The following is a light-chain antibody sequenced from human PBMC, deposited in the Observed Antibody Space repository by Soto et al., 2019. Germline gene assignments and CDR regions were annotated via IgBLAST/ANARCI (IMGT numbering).Light chain of an antibody. Sequence: DIVMTQSPDSLAVSLGERATINCKSSQSVLYSSNNKNYLAWYQQKPGQPPKLLIYWASTRESGVPDRFSGSGSGTDFPLTISILQAEDVAVYYCQQDYSTWYTFGQGTKLEIK. CDR2: WAS. CDR1: QSVLYSSNNKNY. CDR3: QQDYSTWYT. V-gene: IGKV4-1*01. J-gene: IGKJ2*01.